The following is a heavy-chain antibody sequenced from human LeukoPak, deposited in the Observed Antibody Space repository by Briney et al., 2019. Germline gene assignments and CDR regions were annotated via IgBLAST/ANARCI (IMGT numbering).Heavy chain of an antibody. CDR1: GFTFSDYY. Sequence: GGSLRLSCAASGFTFSDYYMSWIRQAPGKGLEWVSYISSSGSTIYYADSVKGRFTISRDNAKNSLYLQMNSLRAEDTAVYYCAYSSGWTDDAFDIWGQGTMVTVSS. D-gene: IGHD6-19*01. J-gene: IGHJ3*02. V-gene: IGHV3-11*01. CDR3: AYSSGWTDDAFDI. CDR2: ISSSGSTI.